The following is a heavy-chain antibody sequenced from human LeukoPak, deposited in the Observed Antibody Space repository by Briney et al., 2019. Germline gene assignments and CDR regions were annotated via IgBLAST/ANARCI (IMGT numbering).Heavy chain of an antibody. CDR2: ISAYNGNT. J-gene: IGHJ4*02. Sequence: ASVKVSCKASGYTFASYGISWVRQAPGQGLEWMGWISAYNGNTNYAQKLQGRVTMTTDTSTSTAYMELRSLRSDDTAVYYCARDRPFARTTSLISFDYWGQGTLVTVSS. CDR1: GYTFASYG. CDR3: ARDRPFARTTSLISFDY. V-gene: IGHV1-18*01. D-gene: IGHD2-8*01.